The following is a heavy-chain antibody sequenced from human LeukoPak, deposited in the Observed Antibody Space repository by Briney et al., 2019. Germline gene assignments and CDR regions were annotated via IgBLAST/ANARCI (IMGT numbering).Heavy chain of an antibody. J-gene: IGHJ4*02. CDR2: IKQDGSEK. CDR1: GFTFSSHW. Sequence: PGGSLRLSCAASGFTFSSHWMSWVRQAPGKGLEWVANIKQDGSEKYYVDSVKGRFTISRDNAKNSLYLQMNSLRAEDTAVYYCARDGYYDFWSGYYPQLFDYWGQGTLVTVSS. V-gene: IGHV3-7*01. D-gene: IGHD3-3*01. CDR3: ARDGYYDFWSGYYPQLFDY.